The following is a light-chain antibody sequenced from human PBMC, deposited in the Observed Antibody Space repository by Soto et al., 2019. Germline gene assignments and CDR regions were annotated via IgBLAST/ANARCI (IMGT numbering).Light chain of an antibody. CDR3: CSYTTSNTRQIV. Sequence: QSVLTQQASVSGSPGQSITISCTGTSSDVGGYNYVSWYQQHPGKAPKFMIYDVSSRPSGVSNRFSGSKSGNTASLTISGLQAEDEADYYCCSYTTSNTRQIVFGTGTKVNVL. CDR2: DVS. CDR1: SSDVGGYNY. V-gene: IGLV2-14*03. J-gene: IGLJ1*01.